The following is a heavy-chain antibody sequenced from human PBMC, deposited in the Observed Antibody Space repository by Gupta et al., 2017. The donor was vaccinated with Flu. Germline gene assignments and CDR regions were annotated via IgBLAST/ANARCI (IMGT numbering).Heavy chain of an antibody. CDR2: ITGSGDT. CDR3: AKDVGFRYFDH. V-gene: IGHV3-23*01. Sequence: VQLLESGGGLVPPGGSLRLSCSASGFPFNTFAISWVRQAPGKGLEWVSAITGSGDTYYADSVKGRFTISRDNSKNTLFLQMSSLRADDTAIYFCAKDVGFRYFDHWGQGTLVTVSS. CDR1: GFPFNTFA. D-gene: IGHD3-16*02. J-gene: IGHJ4*02.